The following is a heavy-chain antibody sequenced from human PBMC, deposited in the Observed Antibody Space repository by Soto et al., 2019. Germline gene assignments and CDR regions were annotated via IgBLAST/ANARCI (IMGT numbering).Heavy chain of an antibody. CDR2: IIPIFGTA. Sequence: SVKVSCKASGGTFSSYAISWVRQAPGQGLEWMGGIIPIFGTANYAQKFQGRVTITADESTSTAYMELSSLRSEDTVVYYCATPGIAAADYYYYGMDVWGQGTTVTVSS. D-gene: IGHD6-13*01. J-gene: IGHJ6*02. CDR1: GGTFSSYA. V-gene: IGHV1-69*13. CDR3: ATPGIAAADYYYYGMDV.